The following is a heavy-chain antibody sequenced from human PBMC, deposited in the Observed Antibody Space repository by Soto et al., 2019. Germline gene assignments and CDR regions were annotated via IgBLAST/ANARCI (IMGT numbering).Heavy chain of an antibody. CDR1: EFTVSSNY. V-gene: IGHV3-66*01. D-gene: IGHD3-22*01. Sequence: GGSLRLSCSASEFTVSSNYMSWVRQAPGKGLEWVSVTYSDGTTYYADSVKGRFTIPRDNSKNTLYLQMISLRAEDTAVYYCAKSPGMYYYDSSGYYHYDYWGQGTLVTVSS. CDR2: TYSDGTT. CDR3: AKSPGMYYYDSSGYYHYDY. J-gene: IGHJ4*02.